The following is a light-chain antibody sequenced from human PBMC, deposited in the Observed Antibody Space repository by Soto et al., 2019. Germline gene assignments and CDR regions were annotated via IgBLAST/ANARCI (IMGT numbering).Light chain of an antibody. CDR1: QSVSNNY. J-gene: IGKJ5*01. CDR2: EVS. V-gene: IGKV3-20*01. CDR3: QHYGSSPPIT. Sequence: EIVLTQSPGTLSLSPGERATLSCRASQSVSNNYLAWYQQKPGQAPRLLIYEVSNRATGIPARFSGSGSGADFTLTISRLEPEDFAVYYCQHYGSSPPITFGQGTRLEIK.